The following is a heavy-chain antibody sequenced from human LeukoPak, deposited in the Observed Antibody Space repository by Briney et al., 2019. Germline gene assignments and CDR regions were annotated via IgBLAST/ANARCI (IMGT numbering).Heavy chain of an antibody. CDR2: LSGSGGST. D-gene: IGHD4-17*01. Sequence: GGSLRLSCAASGFSFSSYAMSWVRQAPGKGLECVSDLSGSGGSTYYADSVKGRFTISRDNSENTLYLQMNRLRAEDTAVYYCAKAMTTVTCFDYWGQGTLVTVSS. V-gene: IGHV3-23*01. CDR3: AKAMTTVTCFDY. J-gene: IGHJ4*02. CDR1: GFSFSSYA.